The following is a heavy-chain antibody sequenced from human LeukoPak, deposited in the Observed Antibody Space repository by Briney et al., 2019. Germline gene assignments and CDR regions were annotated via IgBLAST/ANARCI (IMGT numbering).Heavy chain of an antibody. CDR2: IRTKPNTYAT. J-gene: IGHJ4*02. D-gene: IGHD2/OR15-2a*01. CDR3: TRHTERNSD. Sequence: GGSLRLSCAASGFTFSDSTMHWVRQASGKGLEWVGRIRTKPNTYATAYAASVKGRFTISRDDSKNTAYLQMNSLKTDDTAVYCCTRHTERNSDWGQGTLVTVSS. CDR1: GFTFSDST. V-gene: IGHV3-73*01.